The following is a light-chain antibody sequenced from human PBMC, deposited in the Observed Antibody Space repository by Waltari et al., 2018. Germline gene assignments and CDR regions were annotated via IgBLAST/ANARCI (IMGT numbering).Light chain of an antibody. J-gene: IGLJ3*02. CDR1: SGDVGGYNF. CDR2: DVS. V-gene: IGLV2-14*03. CDR3: NSYTSSSALV. Sequence: QSALTQPASVSGSPGQSITISCTGTSGDVGGYNFVPWYQQHPGKAPKLMIYDVSNRPSGVSNRFSGSKSGNTASLTISGLQAEDEADYYCNSYTSSSALVFGGGTKLTVL.